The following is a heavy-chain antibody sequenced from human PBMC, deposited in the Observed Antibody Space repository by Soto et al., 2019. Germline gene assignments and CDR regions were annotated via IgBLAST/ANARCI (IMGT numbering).Heavy chain of an antibody. CDR1: GYTFTSYG. CDR3: ASSTLPYSSGWYNDYYYYGMDV. J-gene: IGHJ6*02. V-gene: IGHV1-18*01. CDR2: ISAYNGNT. D-gene: IGHD6-19*01. Sequence: ASVKVSCKASGYTFTSYGISWVRQAPGQGLEWMGWISAYNGNTNYAQKLQGRVTMTTDTSTSTAYMELRSLRSDDTAVYYCASSTLPYSSGWYNDYYYYGMDVWGQGTTVTISS.